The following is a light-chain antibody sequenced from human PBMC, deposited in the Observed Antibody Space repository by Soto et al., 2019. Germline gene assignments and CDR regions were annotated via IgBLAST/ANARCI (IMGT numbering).Light chain of an antibody. Sequence: QSVLTQPPSAYGAPGQGISISCSGSSSNIGGNSVSWYRQVPGTAPKLLIFSNHQRPSGVPDRFSGSKSGTSASLAISGLQSEDEADYYCSTWDDSLRGLVFGGGTKLTVL. CDR2: SNH. CDR3: STWDDSLRGLV. V-gene: IGLV1-44*01. J-gene: IGLJ2*01. CDR1: SSNIGGNS.